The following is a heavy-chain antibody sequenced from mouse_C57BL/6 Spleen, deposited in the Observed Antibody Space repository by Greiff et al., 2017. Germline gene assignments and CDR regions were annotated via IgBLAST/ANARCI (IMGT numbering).Heavy chain of an antibody. CDR2: ISSGSSTI. CDR3: ARGGRGAMDY. Sequence: EVQLQESGGGLVKPGGSLKLSCAASGFTFSDYGMHWVRQAPEKGLEWVAYISSGSSTIYYADTVKGRFTISRDNAKNTLFLQMTSLRSEDTAMYYCARGGRGAMDYWGQGTSVTVSS. D-gene: IGHD3-3*01. CDR1: GFTFSDYG. V-gene: IGHV5-17*01. J-gene: IGHJ4*01.